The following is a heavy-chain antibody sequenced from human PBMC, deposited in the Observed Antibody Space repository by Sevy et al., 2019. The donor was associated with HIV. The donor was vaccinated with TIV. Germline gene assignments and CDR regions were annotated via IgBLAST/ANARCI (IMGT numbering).Heavy chain of an antibody. CDR1: GFTFSSYG. D-gene: IGHD3-16*02. Sequence: GGSLRLSCEASGFTFSSYGMHWVRQAPGKGLEWVAVISYDGSNKYYADSVKGRFTISRDNSKNTLYLQMNSLRAEDTAVYYCAKIILIRRPQGMDVWGQGTTVTVSS. CDR3: AKIILIRRPQGMDV. V-gene: IGHV3-30*18. CDR2: ISYDGSNK. J-gene: IGHJ6*02.